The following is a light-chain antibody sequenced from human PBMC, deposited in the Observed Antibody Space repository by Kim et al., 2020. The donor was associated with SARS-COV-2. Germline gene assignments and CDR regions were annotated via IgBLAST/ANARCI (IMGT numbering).Light chain of an antibody. Sequence: VSQDQPATLPCPGAGLAPKFDSWYQQRPGQSPVKVIHLDTERPSGIPERFSGSNSVNTATLTISESQPMDEADYYCQVWDRSTIIFGGGTQLTVL. CDR1: GLAPKF. CDR3: QVWDRSTII. V-gene: IGLV3-1*01. CDR2: LDT. J-gene: IGLJ2*01.